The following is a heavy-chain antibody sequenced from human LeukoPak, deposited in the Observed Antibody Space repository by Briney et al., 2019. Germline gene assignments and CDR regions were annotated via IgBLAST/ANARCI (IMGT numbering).Heavy chain of an antibody. V-gene: IGHV3-9*01. Sequence: GGSLRLSCAASGFTFDDYAMHWVRQAPGNGLEWVSGISWNSSSIGYADSVKGRFTISRDNAKNSLYLQMNSLRAEDTALYYCAKDKAPGDITLVHAFDIWGQGTMVTVSS. D-gene: IGHD5-12*01. CDR3: AKDKAPGDITLVHAFDI. CDR1: GFTFDDYA. CDR2: ISWNSSSI. J-gene: IGHJ3*02.